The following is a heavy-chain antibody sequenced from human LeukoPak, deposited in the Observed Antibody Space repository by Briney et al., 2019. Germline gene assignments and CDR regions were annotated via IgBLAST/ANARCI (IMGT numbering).Heavy chain of an antibody. CDR1: GGSFSGYY. CDR3: ARKSIIAAAGTNYYYGMDV. J-gene: IGHJ6*02. Sequence: SETLSLTCAVYGGSFSGYYWSWIRQPPGKGLEWIGEINHSGSTNYNPSLKSRVTISVDTSKNQFSLKLSSVTAADTAVYYCARKSIIAAAGTNYYYGMDVWGQGTTVIVSS. V-gene: IGHV4-34*01. CDR2: INHSGST. D-gene: IGHD6-13*01.